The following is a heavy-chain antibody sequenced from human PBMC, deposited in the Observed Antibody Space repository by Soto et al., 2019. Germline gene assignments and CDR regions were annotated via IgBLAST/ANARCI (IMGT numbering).Heavy chain of an antibody. CDR3: STKLRWDPEFDN. V-gene: IGHV3-33*01. J-gene: IGHJ4*01. CDR2: IWFDDSDN. Sequence: GSLRLSCVASGFNFNTYGMHWVRQAPGKGLEWVAVIWFDDSDNYYADSVKGRFTISSDSSKNTLYLHMNSLRDEDTAVYYCSTKLRWDPEFDNWGQGTLVTVSS. CDR1: GFNFNTYG. D-gene: IGHD1-26*01.